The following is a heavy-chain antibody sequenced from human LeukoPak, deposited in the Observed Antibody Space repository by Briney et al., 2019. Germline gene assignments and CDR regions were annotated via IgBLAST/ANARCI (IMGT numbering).Heavy chain of an antibody. V-gene: IGHV6-1*01. J-gene: IGHJ4*02. CDR1: GDSFSSNSAA. CDR2: TYYRSKWYN. D-gene: IGHD1-1*01. CDR3: ARVGNGYDY. Sequence: SQTLSLTCAISGDSFSSNSAAWHWLRQSPSRGLEWLGRTYYRSKWYNDYAVSVKSRITINPDTSKNQLSLQLTSVTPEDTAVYYCARVGNGYDYWGQGTLVTVSS.